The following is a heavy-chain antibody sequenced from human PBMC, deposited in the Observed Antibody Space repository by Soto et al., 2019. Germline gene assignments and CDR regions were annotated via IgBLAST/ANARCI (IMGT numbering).Heavy chain of an antibody. CDR2: INPNSGGT. J-gene: IGHJ6*02. D-gene: IGHD1-26*01. V-gene: IGHV1-2*02. Sequence: GASVKVSCKASGYTFTGYYMHWVLQAPGQGLEWMGWINPNSGGTNYAQKFQGRVTMTRDTSISTAYMELSRLRSDDTAVYYCARGVGAPNAKYYYYGMDVWGQGTTVTVSS. CDR1: GYTFTGYY. CDR3: ARGVGAPNAKYYYYGMDV.